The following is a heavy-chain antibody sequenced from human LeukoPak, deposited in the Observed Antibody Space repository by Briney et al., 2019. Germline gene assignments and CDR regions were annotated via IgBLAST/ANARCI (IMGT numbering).Heavy chain of an antibody. CDR2: IYYSGST. CDR1: GGSISSYY. CDR3: ARNIVVVPAAFDAFDI. D-gene: IGHD2-2*01. Sequence: PSETLSLTCTVSGGSISSYYWSWIRQPPGKGLEWIGYIYYSGSTNYNPSLKSRVTISVDTSKNQFSLKLSSVTAADTAVYYCARNIVVVPAAFDAFDIWGQGTMVTVSS. J-gene: IGHJ3*02. V-gene: IGHV4-59*01.